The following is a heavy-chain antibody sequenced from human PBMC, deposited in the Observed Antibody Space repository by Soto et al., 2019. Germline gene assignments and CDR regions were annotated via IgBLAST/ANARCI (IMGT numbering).Heavy chain of an antibody. CDR3: ARASATIAAAATFDY. CDR1: GGAISSSKW. V-gene: IGHV4-4*02. CDR2: IYQSGST. Sequence: QVQLQESGPGLVKPSGTLSLTCAVSGGAISSSKWWSWVRQPPGKGLEWIGEIYQSGSTSHNPSLESRVRTSVDKSRNQFSLKLTSVSAADTAVYYCARASATIAAAATFDYWGQGTLVTVSS. J-gene: IGHJ4*02. D-gene: IGHD6-13*01.